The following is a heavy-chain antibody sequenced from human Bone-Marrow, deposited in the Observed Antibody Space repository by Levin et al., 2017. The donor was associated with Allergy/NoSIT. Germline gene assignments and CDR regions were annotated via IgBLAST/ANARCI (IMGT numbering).Heavy chain of an antibody. V-gene: IGHV3-30*18. CDR2: ISYDGSNK. J-gene: IGHJ4*02. D-gene: IGHD6-19*01. CDR3: AKVGLAVAVPLYYFDY. Sequence: GESLKISCAASGFTFSSYGMHWVRQAPGKGLEWVAVISYDGSNKYYADSVKGRFTISRDNSKNTLYLQMNSLRAEDTAVYYCAKVGLAVAVPLYYFDYWGQGTLVTVSS. CDR1: GFTFSSYG.